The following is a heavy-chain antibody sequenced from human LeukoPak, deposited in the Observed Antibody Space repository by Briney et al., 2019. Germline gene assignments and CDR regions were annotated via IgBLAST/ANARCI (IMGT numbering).Heavy chain of an antibody. CDR3: ARDGEELLGKGSFDY. CDR1: GGSISSSSYY. V-gene: IGHV4-39*02. CDR2: IYYSGST. D-gene: IGHD1-26*01. J-gene: IGHJ4*02. Sequence: SGTLSLTCAVSGGSISSSSYYWGWIRQPPGKGLEWIGSIYYSGSTYYNPSLKSRVTISVDTSKNQFSLKLSSVTAADTAVYYCARDGEELLGKGSFDYWGQGTLVTVSS.